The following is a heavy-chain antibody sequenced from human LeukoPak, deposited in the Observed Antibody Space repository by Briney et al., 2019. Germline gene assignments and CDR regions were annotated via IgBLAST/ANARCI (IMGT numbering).Heavy chain of an antibody. CDR1: GYSFTNYA. J-gene: IGHJ3*02. V-gene: IGHV7-4-1*02. CDR2: IKTNTGNP. Sequence: ASVKVSCKGSGYSFTNYAINWVRQAPGQGPEWMGWIKTNTGNPTYAQGFTGRFVFSLDTSVSTAYLQISSLKAEDTAVYYCARASYYDTYGFSDAFDIWGQGTMVTVSS. CDR3: ARASYYDTYGFSDAFDI. D-gene: IGHD3-16*01.